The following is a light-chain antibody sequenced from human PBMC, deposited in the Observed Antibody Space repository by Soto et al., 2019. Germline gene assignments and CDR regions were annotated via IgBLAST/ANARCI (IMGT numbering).Light chain of an antibody. V-gene: IGKV1-27*01. J-gene: IGKJ5*01. CDR2: AAS. CDR1: QGISNY. Sequence: DIPMTQSPSSLSASVGDRVTITCRASQGISNYLAWYQQKPVKVPKLLIYAASTLQSGVPSRFSGIGSGKDFTLTISSLQPEDVATYYCQQSYSTPPAFGQGTRLEI. CDR3: QQSYSTPPA.